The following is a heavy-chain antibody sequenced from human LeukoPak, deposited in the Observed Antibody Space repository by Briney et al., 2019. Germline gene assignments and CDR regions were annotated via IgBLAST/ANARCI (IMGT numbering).Heavy chain of an antibody. V-gene: IGHV4-4*02. Sequence: PSGTLSLTCGVFGGSISSENWWNWVRQPPGKGLEWIGETYHAGHINYNPSLKSRVTISMDKSKNQLYLKVTSVTAADTAVYYCARGGGYCFDYWGQGILVAVSS. CDR1: GGSISSENW. CDR2: TYHAGHI. D-gene: IGHD5-12*01. CDR3: ARGGGYCFDY. J-gene: IGHJ4*02.